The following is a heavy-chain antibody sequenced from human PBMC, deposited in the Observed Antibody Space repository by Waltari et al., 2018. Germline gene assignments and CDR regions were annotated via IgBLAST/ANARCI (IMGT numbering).Heavy chain of an antibody. CDR1: VFTFSRYS. J-gene: IGHJ4*02. Sequence: EVQLVASGGGLVKPGGSLRLSCAASVFTFSRYSMHWVRQAPGKGLEWVSSIRSSSSYIYYADSVKGRFTISRDNAKNSLYLQMNSLRAEDTAVYYCARDLSGDWGQGTLVTVSS. CDR3: ARDLSGD. CDR2: IRSSSSYI. V-gene: IGHV3-21*01. D-gene: IGHD3-10*01.